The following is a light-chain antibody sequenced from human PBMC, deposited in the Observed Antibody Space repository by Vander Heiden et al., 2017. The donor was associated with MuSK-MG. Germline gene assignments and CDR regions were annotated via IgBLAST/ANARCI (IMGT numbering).Light chain of an antibody. J-gene: IGLJ2*01. CDR2: GNN. CDR3: QSYDSGLSGSV. Sequence: QSVLTPPPSVSAAPGQRVTISCSGSSSNIGAGFDVHWYQQLPGTAPKLLIYGNNNRPSGVPDRFSGSGSGTSASLAITGLQAEDEADYYCQSYDSGLSGSVFGGGTKLTVL. V-gene: IGLV1-40*01. CDR1: SSNIGAGFD.